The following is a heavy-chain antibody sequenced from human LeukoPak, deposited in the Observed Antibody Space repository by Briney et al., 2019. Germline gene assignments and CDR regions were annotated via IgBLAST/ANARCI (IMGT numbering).Heavy chain of an antibody. Sequence: GGSLRLSCAASGFTFSSSAMSWVRQAPGKGLEWVSAIYDSGDATHYADSVRGRFTISRDNSKNTLYLQMNSLRADDTAVYYCARAPYGDYDPPFDYWGQGTLVTVSS. D-gene: IGHD4-17*01. CDR2: IYDSGDAT. J-gene: IGHJ4*02. CDR3: ARAPYGDYDPPFDY. CDR1: GFTFSSSA. V-gene: IGHV3-23*01.